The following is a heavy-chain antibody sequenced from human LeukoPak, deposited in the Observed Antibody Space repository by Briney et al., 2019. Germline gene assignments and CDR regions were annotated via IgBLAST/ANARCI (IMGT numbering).Heavy chain of an antibody. D-gene: IGHD3-22*01. V-gene: IGHV4-61*02. CDR3: ARGTVVYYYYMDV. CDR2: IYTSGST. J-gene: IGHJ6*03. Sequence: PSQTLSLTCTVSGGSISSGSYYWSWIRQPAGKGLEWIGRIYTSGSTNYNPSLKSRVTISVDKSNNQFSLKLSSVTAADTAVYYCARGTVVYYYYMDVWGKGTTVTVSS. CDR1: GGSISSGSYY.